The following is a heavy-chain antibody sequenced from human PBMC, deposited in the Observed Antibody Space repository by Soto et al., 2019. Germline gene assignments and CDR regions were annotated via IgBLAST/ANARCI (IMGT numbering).Heavy chain of an antibody. J-gene: IGHJ5*02. CDR2: ISAYNGNT. CDR3: ARSELDCSSTSCSDNWFDP. D-gene: IGHD2-2*01. CDR1: GYTFTSYG. V-gene: IGHV1-18*01. Sequence: QVQLVQSGAEVKKPGASVKVSCKASGYTFTSYGISWVRQAPGQGLEWMGWISAYNGNTNYAQKLQGRVTMTTDTSTSTDYMELRSLRSDDTAVYYCARSELDCSSTSCSDNWFDPWGQGTLVTVSS.